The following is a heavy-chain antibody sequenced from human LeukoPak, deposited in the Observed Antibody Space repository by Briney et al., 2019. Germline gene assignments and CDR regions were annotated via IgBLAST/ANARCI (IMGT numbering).Heavy chain of an antibody. J-gene: IGHJ4*02. CDR1: GFTFSTYA. CDR2: ISYNGSHQ. D-gene: IGHD3-3*01. V-gene: IGHV3-30*04. CDR3: ATSIRRITISS. Sequence: GGSLRLSCAASGFTFSTYAMHWVSQAPGKGLEWLTVISYNGSHQYNSDSVRGRFTISRDNSRNSVFLQINRLRPEDTAVYYCATSIRRITISSWGQGTLVTVSS.